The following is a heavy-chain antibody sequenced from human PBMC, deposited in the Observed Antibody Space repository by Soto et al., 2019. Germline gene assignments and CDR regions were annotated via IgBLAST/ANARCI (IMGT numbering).Heavy chain of an antibody. V-gene: IGHV3-23*01. J-gene: IGHJ4*02. CDR2: ISGSGGST. D-gene: IGHD1-1*01. Sequence: GSQRLSWSASGFTFSSYAMSWVRQAPGKGLEWVSAISGSGGSTYYADSVKGRFTISRDNSKNTLYLQMNSLRAEDTAVYYCAKDLTPGRRVLDYWGQGTLVTVSS. CDR3: AKDLTPGRRVLDY. CDR1: GFTFSSYA.